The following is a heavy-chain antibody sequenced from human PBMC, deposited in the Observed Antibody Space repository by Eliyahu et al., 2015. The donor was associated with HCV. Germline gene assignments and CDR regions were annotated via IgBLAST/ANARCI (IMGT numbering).Heavy chain of an antibody. J-gene: IGHJ6*03. CDR3: AKKMSKYTYYYYYMDV. V-gene: IGHV3-23*01. Sequence: EVQLLESGGGLVEPGGSLRLSCAASGFTFSNYAMSWVRQAPGKGLEWVSSISDSGGSTYYADSVKGRFTISRDNSKNTLHLQMNSLRADDTAVYYCAKKMSKYTYYYYYMDVWGKGTTVTVSS. CDR2: ISDSGGST. CDR1: GFTFSNYA. D-gene: IGHD4-11*01.